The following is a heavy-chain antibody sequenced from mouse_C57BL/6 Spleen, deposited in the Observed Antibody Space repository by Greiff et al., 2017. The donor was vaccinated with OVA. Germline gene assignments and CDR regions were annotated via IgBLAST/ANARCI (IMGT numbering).Heavy chain of an antibody. V-gene: IGHV1-64*01. J-gene: IGHJ3*01. D-gene: IGHD1-1*02. CDR3: ARDGGLLPFAY. Sequence: VQLQQPGAELVKPGASVKLSCKASCYTFTSYWMHWVKQRPGQGLEWIGMIHPNSGSTNYNEKFKSKATLTVDKSSSTAYMQLSSLTSEDSAVYYCARDGGLLPFAYWGQGTLVTVSA. CDR2: IHPNSGST. CDR1: CYTFTSYW.